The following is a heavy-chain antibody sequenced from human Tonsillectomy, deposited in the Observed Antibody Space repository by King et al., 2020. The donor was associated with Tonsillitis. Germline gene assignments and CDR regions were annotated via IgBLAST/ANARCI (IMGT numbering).Heavy chain of an antibody. J-gene: IGHJ4*02. CDR2: FSDTGGIT. CDR1: GFSFNSHP. V-gene: IGHV3-23*04. Sequence: VQLVESGGGLVQPGGSLRLSCGASGFSFNSHPMSWVRQAPGKGREWVSAFSDTGGITYYADSVKGRFTISRDNSKNTLYLQMNSLRAEDTAVYYCARDYGSGSYWGQGTLVTVSS. CDR3: ARDYGSGSY. D-gene: IGHD3-10*01.